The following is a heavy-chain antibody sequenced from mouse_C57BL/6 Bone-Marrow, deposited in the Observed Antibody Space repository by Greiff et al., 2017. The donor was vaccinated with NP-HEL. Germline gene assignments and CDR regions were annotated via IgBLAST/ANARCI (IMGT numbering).Heavy chain of an antibody. D-gene: IGHD1-1*01. J-gene: IGHJ3*01. CDR2: IGRGGST. CDR3: ANGSTGFAY. CDR1: GFSLTSYG. V-gene: IGHV2-5*01. Sequence: QVQLQQSGPGLVQPSQSLSITCTVSGFSLTSYGVHWVRQSPGKGLEWLGVIGRGGSTANYAAFMTRLSTIKENSTCKVFITTNSLQADDTAIYYCANGSTGFAYWGQGTLVTVSA.